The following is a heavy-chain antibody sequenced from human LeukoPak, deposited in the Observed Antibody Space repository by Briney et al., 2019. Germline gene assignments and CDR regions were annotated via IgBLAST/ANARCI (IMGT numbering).Heavy chain of an antibody. D-gene: IGHD3-10*01. V-gene: IGHV3-15*01. J-gene: IGHJ4*02. CDR1: GFTFSNAW. CDR3: GLGSGRTDFDY. CDR2: IKDGGTT. Sequence: GGSLRLSCAVSGFTFSNAWMSWVRQAPGKGLEWVGRIKDGGTTDYGAPVKGRFTISRDDSKNTLYMQMNSLKTEDTAVYYCGLGSGRTDFDYWGQGTLVTVSS.